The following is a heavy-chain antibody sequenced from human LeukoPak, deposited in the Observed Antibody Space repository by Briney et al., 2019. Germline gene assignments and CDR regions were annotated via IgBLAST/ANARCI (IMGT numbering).Heavy chain of an antibody. CDR1: GYTFTGYY. J-gene: IGHJ5*02. D-gene: IGHD3-9*01. CDR2: INPNSGGT. Sequence: ASVKVSCKASGYTFTGYYMHWVRQAPGQGLEWMGWINPNSGGTNYAQKFQGRVTMTRDTSISTAYMELSRLRSDDTAVYYCVRGGGYDILTGYYTNWFDPWGQGTLVTVSS. V-gene: IGHV1-2*02. CDR3: VRGGGYDILTGYYTNWFDP.